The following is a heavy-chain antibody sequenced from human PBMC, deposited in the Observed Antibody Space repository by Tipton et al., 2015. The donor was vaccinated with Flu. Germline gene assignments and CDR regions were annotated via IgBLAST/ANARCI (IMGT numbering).Heavy chain of an antibody. CDR2: ISSGGTTI. D-gene: IGHD7-27*01. CDR1: GFTFNSYE. V-gene: IGHV3-48*03. CDR3: ATLTGDDY. Sequence: GSLRLSCAASGFTFNSYEMNWVRLAPGKGLEWVSYISSGGTTISYADPVKGRFTISRDNAKNSLYLQMNSLRAEDTAIYYCATLTGDDYWGQGALVTVSS. J-gene: IGHJ4*02.